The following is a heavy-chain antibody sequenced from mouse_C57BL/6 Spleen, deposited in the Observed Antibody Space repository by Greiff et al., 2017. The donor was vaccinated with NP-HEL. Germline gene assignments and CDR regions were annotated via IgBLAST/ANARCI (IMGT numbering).Heavy chain of an antibody. CDR1: GFSFNTYA. V-gene: IGHV10-1*01. CDR2: IRSKSNNYAT. D-gene: IGHD2-4*01. CDR3: VNDYDGFAY. J-gene: IGHJ3*01. Sequence: EVKVVESGGGLVQPKGSLKLSCAASGFSFNTYAMNWVRQAPGKGLEWVARIRSKSNNYATYYADSVKDRFTISRDDSESMLYLQMNNLKTEDTAMYYCVNDYDGFAYWGQGTLVTVSA.